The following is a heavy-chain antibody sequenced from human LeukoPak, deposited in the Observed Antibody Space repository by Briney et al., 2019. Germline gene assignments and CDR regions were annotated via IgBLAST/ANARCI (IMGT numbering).Heavy chain of an antibody. CDR1: GGSFSGYY. V-gene: IGHV4-34*01. D-gene: IGHD3-22*01. J-gene: IGHJ5*02. CDR2: INHSGST. CDR3: AGTYYFDSSGYHFDP. Sequence: SETLSLTCAVYGGSFSGYYWGWIRQPPGKGLEWIGKINHSGSTNYNPSLKSRATISVDTSKNQFSLKLTSVTAADTAVYYCAGTYYFDSSGYHFDPWGQGTLVTVSS.